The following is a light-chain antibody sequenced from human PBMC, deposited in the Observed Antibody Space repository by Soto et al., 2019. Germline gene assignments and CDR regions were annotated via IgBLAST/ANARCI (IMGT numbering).Light chain of an antibody. Sequence: ATPSWTQREKTTLSFRASQFVSSNLAWYQQKPGQAPRLLIYDTSNRATGIPARFRCSGSGTELTLSVVCLQFEDLAVYYCQQYDNWASFGQGTRLEIK. J-gene: IGKJ5*01. CDR2: DTS. CDR3: QQYDNWAS. CDR1: QFVSSN. V-gene: IGKV3-15*01.